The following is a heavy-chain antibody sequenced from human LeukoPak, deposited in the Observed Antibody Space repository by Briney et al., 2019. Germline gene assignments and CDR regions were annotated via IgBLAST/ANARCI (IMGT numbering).Heavy chain of an antibody. V-gene: IGHV1-8*01. CDR2: MNPNSGNT. D-gene: IGHD6-19*01. J-gene: IGHJ4*02. CDR1: GYTFTSYD. CDR3: ARGQWLEYLFDN. Sequence: ASVKVSCKASGYTFTSYDINWVRQATGQGLEWMGWMNPNSGNTGYAQKFQGRVTMTRNTSISTAYMELSSLRAEDTAVYYCARGQWLEYLFDNWGQGTLVTVSS.